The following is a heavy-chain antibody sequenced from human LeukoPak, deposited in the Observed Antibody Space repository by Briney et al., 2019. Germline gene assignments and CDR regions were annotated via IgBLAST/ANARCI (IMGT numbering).Heavy chain of an antibody. J-gene: IGHJ4*02. CDR3: ARGIYDFWSGYQKYYFDY. D-gene: IGHD3-3*01. CDR2: IKQDGSEK. Sequence: PGGSLRLSCAASGFTLSSYWMSWVRQAPGKGLEWVANIKQDGSEKYYVDSVKGRFTISRDNAKNSLYLRMNSLRAEDTAVYYCARGIYDFWSGYQKYYFDYWGQGTLVTVSS. V-gene: IGHV3-7*01. CDR1: GFTLSSYW.